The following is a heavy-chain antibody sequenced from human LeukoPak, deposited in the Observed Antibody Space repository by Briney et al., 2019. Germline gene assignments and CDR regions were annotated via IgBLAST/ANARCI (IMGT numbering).Heavy chain of an antibody. CDR3: ARDWGGDYDILTGYSGFDY. CDR2: ISNDGTTT. Sequence: GGSLRLSCAASGFTFSIYGMHWVRQIPGKGLEWVAVISNDGTTTYYADSVKGRFTVSRDNAKNSLYLQMNSLRAEDTAVYYCARDWGGDYDILTGYSGFDYWGQGTLVTVSS. CDR1: GFTFSIYG. V-gene: IGHV3-30*03. D-gene: IGHD3-9*01. J-gene: IGHJ4*02.